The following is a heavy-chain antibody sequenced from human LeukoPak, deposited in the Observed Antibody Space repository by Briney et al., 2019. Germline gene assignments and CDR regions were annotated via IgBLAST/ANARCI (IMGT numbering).Heavy chain of an antibody. V-gene: IGHV3-23*01. Sequence: GGSLRLSCAASAFTFSSYAMSWVRQAPGKGLEWVSSISTSGGSTSYADSVKGQFTISRDNSKNTLYLQMNSLRAEDTAVYYCAKVKYIVVVPAAIASWGQGTLVTVSS. D-gene: IGHD2-2*02. J-gene: IGHJ5*02. CDR2: ISTSGGST. CDR1: AFTFSSYA. CDR3: AKVKYIVVVPAAIAS.